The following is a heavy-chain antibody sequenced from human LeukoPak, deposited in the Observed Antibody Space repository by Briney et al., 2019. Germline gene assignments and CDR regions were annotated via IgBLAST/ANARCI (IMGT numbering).Heavy chain of an antibody. CDR1: GGTFSSYA. D-gene: IGHD3-16*01. CDR2: IIPIFGIA. Sequence: SVKVSCKASGGTFSSYAISWARQAPGQGLEWMGRIIPIFGIANNAQKFQGRVTITADKSTSTAYMELSSLRSEDTAVYYCARDTAGPAGIYDFDYWGQGTLVTVSS. J-gene: IGHJ4*02. CDR3: ARDTAGPAGIYDFDY. V-gene: IGHV1-69*04.